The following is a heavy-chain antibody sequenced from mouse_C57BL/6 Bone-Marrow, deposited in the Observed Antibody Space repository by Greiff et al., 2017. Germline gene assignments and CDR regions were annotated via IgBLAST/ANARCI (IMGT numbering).Heavy chain of an antibody. Sequence: QVQLQQPGPELVRPGVSVKISCKGSGYTFTDYAMHWVKQSHAQSLEWIGVISTYYGDASYNQKFKDKATLTVDKSSSTAYMELTRLTSEDSAVYYCESYYDGYPYYAMDYWGQGTSVTVSS. CDR3: ESYYDGYPYYAMDY. D-gene: IGHD2-3*01. J-gene: IGHJ4*01. CDR1: GYTFTDYA. V-gene: IGHV1-67*01. CDR2: ISTYYGDA.